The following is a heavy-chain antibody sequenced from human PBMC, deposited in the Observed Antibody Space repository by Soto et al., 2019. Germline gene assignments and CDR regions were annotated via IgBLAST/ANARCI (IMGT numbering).Heavy chain of an antibody. J-gene: IGHJ4*02. CDR2: ISYDGSNK. CDR3: ERDQGAQWLVRYSFDY. CDR1: GFTFSSYA. D-gene: IGHD6-19*01. Sequence: QVQLVESGGGVVQPGRSLRLSCAASGFTFSSYAMHWVRQAPGKGLEWLAVISYDGSNKYYAESVKGRFTISRDNSMNPLYLQMNSLRAEDTAVYYCERDQGAQWLVRYSFDYWGQGTLVTVSS. V-gene: IGHV3-30-3*01.